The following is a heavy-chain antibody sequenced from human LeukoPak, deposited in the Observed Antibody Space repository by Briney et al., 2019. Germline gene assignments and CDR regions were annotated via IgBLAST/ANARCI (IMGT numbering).Heavy chain of an antibody. V-gene: IGHV1-46*01. J-gene: IGHJ6*03. CDR1: GYTFTSYY. Sequence: ASVKVSCKASGYTFTSYYIHWVRQAPGQGLEWMGIINPSGGSTSYAQKFQGRVTMTRDMSTSTVYMELSSLRSEDTAVYYCARDLSSSSPPYYYYYYMDVWGKGTTVTVSS. CDR2: INPSGGST. CDR3: ARDLSSSSPPYYYYYYMDV. D-gene: IGHD6-6*01.